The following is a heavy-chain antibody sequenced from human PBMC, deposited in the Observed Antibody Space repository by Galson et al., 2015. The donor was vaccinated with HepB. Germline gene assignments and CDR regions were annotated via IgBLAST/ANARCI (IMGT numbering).Heavy chain of an antibody. J-gene: IGHJ4*02. CDR2: TYYSGST. CDR3: ARHEGSGSEY. V-gene: IGHV4-39*01. D-gene: IGHD1-26*01. CDR1: GGSISSSSYY. Sequence: ETLSLTCTVSGGSISSSSYYWGWIRQPPGKGLEWIGSTYYSGSTYYNPSLKSRVTISVDTSKNQFSLKLSSVTAADTAVYYCARHEGSGSEYWGQGTLVTVSS.